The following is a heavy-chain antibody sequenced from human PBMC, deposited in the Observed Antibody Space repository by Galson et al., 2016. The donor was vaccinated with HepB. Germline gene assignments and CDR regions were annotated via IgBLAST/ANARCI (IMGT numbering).Heavy chain of an antibody. CDR2: TNNANGNT. D-gene: IGHD2-21*01. J-gene: IGHJ4*02. CDR1: GYTFTSYA. CDR3: ARDYFCVGASCRGERGRFDY. V-gene: IGHV1-3*04. Sequence: SVKVSCKASGYTFTSYAIHWVRQAPGQRLEWMGWTNNANGNTEYSQSFQGRVTFTRDTSASTAYMELSSLRSEDTAVYYCARDYFCVGASCRGERGRFDYWGQGALVTVSS.